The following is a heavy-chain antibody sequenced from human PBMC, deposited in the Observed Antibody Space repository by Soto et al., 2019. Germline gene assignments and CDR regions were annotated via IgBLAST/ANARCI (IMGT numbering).Heavy chain of an antibody. CDR1: GYSFTSYW. Sequence: GESLKISCKGSGYSFTSYWIGWVRQMPGKGLEWMGIIYPGDSDTRYSPSFQGQVTISADKSISTAYLQWSSLKASDTAMYYCASAGYSGYDSHYYFDYWGQGTLVTVSS. V-gene: IGHV5-51*01. CDR3: ASAGYSGYDSHYYFDY. CDR2: IYPGDSDT. J-gene: IGHJ4*02. D-gene: IGHD5-12*01.